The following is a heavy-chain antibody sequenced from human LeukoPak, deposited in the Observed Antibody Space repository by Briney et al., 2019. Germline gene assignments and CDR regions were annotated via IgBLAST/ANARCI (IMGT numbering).Heavy chain of an antibody. V-gene: IGHV4-30-2*01. CDR2: IYHSGST. J-gene: IGHJ4*02. CDR1: GGSISSGGYY. CDR3: ARTGGGAARLYSGY. Sequence: SQTLSLTCTVSGGSISSGGYYRSWIRQPPGKGLEWIGYIYHSGSTYYNPSLKSRVTISVDRSKNQFSLKLSSVTAADTAVYYCARTGGGAARLYSGYWGQGTLVTVSS. D-gene: IGHD6-6*01.